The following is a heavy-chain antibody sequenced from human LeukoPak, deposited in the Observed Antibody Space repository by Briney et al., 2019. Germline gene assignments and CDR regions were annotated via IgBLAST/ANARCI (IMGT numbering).Heavy chain of an antibody. D-gene: IGHD2-2*01. CDR3: ARGVVPARGDWFDP. V-gene: IGHV4-4*07. CDR2: IYTSGST. CDR1: GGSISSYY. J-gene: IGHJ5*02. Sequence: PSETLSLTCTVSGGSISSYYWSWIRQPAGKGLEWIGRIYTSGSTNYNPSLKSRVTISVDKSKNRFSLKLSSVTAADTAVYYCARGVVPARGDWFDPWGQGTLVTVSS.